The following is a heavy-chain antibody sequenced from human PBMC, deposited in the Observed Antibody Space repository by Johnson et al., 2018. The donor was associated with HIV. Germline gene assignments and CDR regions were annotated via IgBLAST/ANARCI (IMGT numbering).Heavy chain of an antibody. V-gene: IGHV3-30*04. D-gene: IGHD6-6*01. Sequence: QIQLVESGGGLVKPGRSLRLSCAASGFTFSSYAMHWVRQAPGKGLEWVAVISYDGSNKYYADSVKGRFTISRDNSKNTLYLQMNSLRAEDTALYYCAKGSIAARWGAFDIWGQGTMVTVSS. J-gene: IGHJ3*02. CDR2: ISYDGSNK. CDR1: GFTFSSYA. CDR3: AKGSIAARWGAFDI.